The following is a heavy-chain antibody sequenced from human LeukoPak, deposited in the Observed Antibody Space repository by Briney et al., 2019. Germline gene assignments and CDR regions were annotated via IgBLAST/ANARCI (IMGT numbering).Heavy chain of an antibody. CDR3: ASVMITFGGVTTTVY. V-gene: IGHV3-21*01. CDR2: ISSSSSYI. J-gene: IGHJ4*02. D-gene: IGHD3-16*01. Sequence: GGSLRLSCAASGFTFSSYSMNWVRQAPGKGLEWVSSISSSSSYIYYADSVKGRFTISRDNAKNSLYLQMNSLRAEDTAVYYCASVMITFGGVTTTVYWGQGTLVTVSS. CDR1: GFTFSSYS.